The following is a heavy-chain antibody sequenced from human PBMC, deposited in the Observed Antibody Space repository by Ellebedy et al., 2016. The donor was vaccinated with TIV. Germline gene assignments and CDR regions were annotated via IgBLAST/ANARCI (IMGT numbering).Heavy chain of an antibody. CDR3: ARERRSSGLGYYYGLDV. V-gene: IGHV1-2*02. J-gene: IGHJ6*02. CDR2: INPSGGGT. D-gene: IGHD6-19*01. Sequence: ASVKVSCXASGYTFTGHYLHWVRQAPGQGLEWMGWINPSGGGTNYAQLFHARVTMTTDTYISTAYMELSRLTSDDTAVYYCARERRSSGLGYYYGLDVWGQGATVTVSS. CDR1: GYTFTGHY.